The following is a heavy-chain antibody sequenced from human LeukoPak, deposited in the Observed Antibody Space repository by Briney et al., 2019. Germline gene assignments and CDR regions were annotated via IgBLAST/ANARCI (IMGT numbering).Heavy chain of an antibody. D-gene: IGHD6-19*01. CDR3: APRRVAADKGFDY. V-gene: IGHV1-2*02. J-gene: IGHJ4*02. CDR2: MNPNSGGT. CDR1: GYTFTDYY. Sequence: ASVKVSCKASGYTFTDYYMHWMRQAPGQGPELMGWMNPNSGGTNYAQKFQGRVTMTRDTSITTAYMELSSLRSDDTAVYYCAPRRVAADKGFDYWGQGTLVAVSS.